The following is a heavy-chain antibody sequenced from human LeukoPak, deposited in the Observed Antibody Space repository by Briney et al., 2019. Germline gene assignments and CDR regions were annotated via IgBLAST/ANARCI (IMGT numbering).Heavy chain of an antibody. D-gene: IGHD6-6*01. V-gene: IGHV4-59*01. CDR3: ARDPSSSSEPYYFDY. CDR2: IYCSGST. CDR1: GGSISSYY. Sequence: SETLSLTCTVSGGSISSYYWSWIRQPPGKGLEWIGYIYCSGSTNYNPSLKSRVTISVDTSKNQFSLKLSSVTAADTAVYYCARDPSSSSEPYYFDYWGQGTLVTVSS. J-gene: IGHJ4*02.